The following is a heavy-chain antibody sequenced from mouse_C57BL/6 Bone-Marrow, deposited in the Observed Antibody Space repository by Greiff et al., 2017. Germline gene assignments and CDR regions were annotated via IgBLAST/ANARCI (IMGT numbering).Heavy chain of an antibody. V-gene: IGHV1-72*01. D-gene: IGHD2-5*01. CDR3: ARGSNSTWYFDY. Sequence: QSCKASGYTFTSYWMHWVKQRPGRGLEWIGRIDPNSGGTKYNEKFKSKATLTVDKPSSTAYMQLSSLTSEDSAVYYCARGSNSTWYFDYWGQGTTLTVSS. CDR1: GYTFTSYW. CDR2: IDPNSGGT. J-gene: IGHJ2*01.